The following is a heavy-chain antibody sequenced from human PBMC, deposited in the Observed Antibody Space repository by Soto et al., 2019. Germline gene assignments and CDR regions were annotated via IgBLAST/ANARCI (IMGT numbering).Heavy chain of an antibody. CDR3: ARMRGLGEISPFFDH. V-gene: IGHV4-59*01. J-gene: IGHJ4*02. CDR2: PYPNGRT. D-gene: IGHD3-16*02. CDR1: SASHHRDN. Sequence: SETLSLTCTVSSASHHRDNWRWIRQPPGKGLEWIGYPYPNGRTNYNPSLRGRVAISIDKSKNQFSLRPDSVIAADAAVYFCARMRGLGEISPFFDHWGQGTLVTVSS.